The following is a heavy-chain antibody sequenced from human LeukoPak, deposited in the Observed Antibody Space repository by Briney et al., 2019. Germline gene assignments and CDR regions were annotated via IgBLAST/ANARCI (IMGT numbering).Heavy chain of an antibody. CDR1: GYTFTGYY. D-gene: IGHD1-26*01. Sequence: VASVKVSCKASGYTFTGYYMHWVRQAPGQGLEWMGWINPNSGGTNYAQKFQGRVTMTRDTSISTAYMELSRLRSDDTAVYYCAVLELKDDYFDYWGQGTLVTVSS. CDR2: INPNSGGT. J-gene: IGHJ4*02. CDR3: AVLELKDDYFDY. V-gene: IGHV1-2*02.